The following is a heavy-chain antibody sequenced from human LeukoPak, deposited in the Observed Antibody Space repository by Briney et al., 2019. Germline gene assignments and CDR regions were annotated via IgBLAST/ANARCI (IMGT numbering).Heavy chain of an antibody. CDR3: ATKVAGTSHFSY. CDR1: GFTFSDYI. CDR2: ISGSSSTI. V-gene: IGHV3-48*02. Sequence: GGSLRLSCAASGFTFSDYIMNWVRQAPGKGLEWVSYISGSSSTIYYADSVKGRFTISRDNAKNSLYLQMNSLRDEDTAVYYCATKVAGTSHFSYWGQGTLVTVSS. J-gene: IGHJ4*02. D-gene: IGHD6-19*01.